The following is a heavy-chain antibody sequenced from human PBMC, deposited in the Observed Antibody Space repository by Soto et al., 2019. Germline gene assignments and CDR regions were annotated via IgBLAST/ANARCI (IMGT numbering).Heavy chain of an antibody. CDR1: GYTFTGYA. V-gene: IGHV1-3*05. CDR3: ARAVAVAADFDY. CDR2: INAGNGNT. D-gene: IGHD6-19*01. Sequence: QVQLVQSGAEEKKPGASVKVSCKASGYTFTGYAMHWVRQAPGQRLQWRGWINAGNGNTKSSQKFQGRVTITRDTSAGTAYMELSSLRSEDTAVYYCARAVAVAADFDYRGQGTLVTVSS. J-gene: IGHJ4*02.